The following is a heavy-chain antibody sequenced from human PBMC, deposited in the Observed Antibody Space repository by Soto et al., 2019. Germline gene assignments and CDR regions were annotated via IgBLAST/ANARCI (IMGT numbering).Heavy chain of an antibody. J-gene: IGHJ4*02. D-gene: IGHD2-21*01. CDR1: GGSISSGDHY. CDR3: ARNYGGDYSDY. V-gene: IGHV4-30-4*01. CDR2: IYYRGRT. Sequence: PSETLYLTCTVSGGSISSGDHYWTWIRQPPGNGLEWIGCIYYRGRTYYSQSLKSRVSMSVDTSKNQFSLELSSVTAADTAVYYCARNYGGDYSDYWGQGARVTVS.